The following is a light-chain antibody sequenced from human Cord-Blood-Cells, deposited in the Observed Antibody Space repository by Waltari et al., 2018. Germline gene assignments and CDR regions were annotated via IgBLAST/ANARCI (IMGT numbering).Light chain of an antibody. CDR1: QGISSA. J-gene: IGKJ4*01. V-gene: IGKV1-13*02. CDR3: QQFHSYPLP. CDR2: DAS. Sequence: ALQFTQSASPVAASVGDSVTIDCRATQGISSALAWYQQKPGKAPHLLIYDASSLESGVPSRFSGSGSEKDFTLTIRCLQREDFATYDCQQFHSYPLPFGGGTKVELK.